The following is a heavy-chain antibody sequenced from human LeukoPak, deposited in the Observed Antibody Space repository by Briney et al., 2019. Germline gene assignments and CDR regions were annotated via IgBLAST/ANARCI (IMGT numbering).Heavy chain of an antibody. CDR1: GGSISSYY. Sequence: PSETLSLTCTVSGGSISSYYWSWIRQPPGKGPEGIGYIYYSGSTNYNPSLKSRVTISVDTSKNQFSLKLSSVTAADTAVYYCARSKDILTGYCFDYWGQGTLVTVSS. D-gene: IGHD3-9*01. J-gene: IGHJ4*02. V-gene: IGHV4-59*01. CDR2: IYYSGST. CDR3: ARSKDILTGYCFDY.